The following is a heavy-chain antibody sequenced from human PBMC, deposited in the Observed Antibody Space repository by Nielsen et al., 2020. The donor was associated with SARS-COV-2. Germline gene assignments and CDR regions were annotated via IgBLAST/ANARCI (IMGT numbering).Heavy chain of an antibody. V-gene: IGHV6-1*01. J-gene: IGHJ6*03. CDR3: ARARGAYGDYYYYSYTDV. CDR2: TYYRSKWYN. D-gene: IGHD4-17*01. Sequence: WIRQSPSRGLEWLGRTYYRSKWYNDYAVSVKSRITINPDTSKNQFSLHLNSVTPEDTAVYYCARARGAYGDYYYYSYTDVWGQGTTVTVSS.